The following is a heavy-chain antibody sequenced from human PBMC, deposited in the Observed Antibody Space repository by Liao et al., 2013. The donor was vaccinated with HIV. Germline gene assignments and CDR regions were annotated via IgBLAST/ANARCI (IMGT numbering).Heavy chain of an antibody. D-gene: IGHD3-3*01. J-gene: IGHJ6*03. V-gene: IGHV4-30-4*01. CDR2: IYYSGSA. Sequence: QVQLQESGPGLVKPSQTLSLTCIVSGGSISSGDYYWSWIRQPPGKGPEWIGHIYYSGSADYNPSLKSRVSISLDTSKNQFSLKLSSVTAADTAVYYCARGDNGFWSGSHYYFYYMDVWGKGTTVTVSS. CDR3: ARGDNGFWSGSHYYFYYMDV. CDR1: GGSISSGDYY.